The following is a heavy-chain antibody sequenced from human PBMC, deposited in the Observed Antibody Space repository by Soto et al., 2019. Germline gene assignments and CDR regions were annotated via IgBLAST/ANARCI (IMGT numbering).Heavy chain of an antibody. CDR1: GFTFSGSA. CDR2: IRSKANSYAT. CDR3: TSGYGGNYYYYGMDV. D-gene: IGHD2-15*01. J-gene: IGHJ6*02. Sequence: EVQLVESGGGLVQPGGSLKLSCAASGFTFSGSAMHWVRQASGKGLEWVGRIRSKANSYATAYAASVKGRFTISRDDSKNTAYLQMNSLKTEDTAVYYCTSGYGGNYYYYGMDVWGQGTTVTVSS. V-gene: IGHV3-73*02.